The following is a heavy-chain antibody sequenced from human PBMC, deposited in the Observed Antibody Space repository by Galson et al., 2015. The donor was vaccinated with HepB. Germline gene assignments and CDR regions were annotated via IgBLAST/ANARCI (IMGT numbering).Heavy chain of an antibody. J-gene: IGHJ4*02. CDR3: ARDRTDPLTNYYFDC. Sequence: SLRLSCAASGFTFSSFAMNWVRQAPGKGLEWVSGISGSGDGTYYADSVKGRFTISRDTSKNQFSLRLNSVTPEDTAVYYCARDRTDPLTNYYFDCWGQGTLVTVSS. V-gene: IGHV3-23*01. CDR2: ISGSGDGT. D-gene: IGHD4-11*01. CDR1: GFTFSSFA.